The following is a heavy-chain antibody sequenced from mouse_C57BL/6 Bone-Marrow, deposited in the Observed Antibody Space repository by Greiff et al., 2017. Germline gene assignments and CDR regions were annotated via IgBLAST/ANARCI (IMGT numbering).Heavy chain of an antibody. D-gene: IGHD1-1*01. CDR1: GYTFTSYW. J-gene: IGHJ2*01. CDR2: IDPSASYT. V-gene: IGHV1-50*01. CDR3: ARRITTEVAFYFGY. Sequence: QVQLQQPGAELVKPGASVKLSCKASGYTFTSYWMQWVKQRPGQGLEWIGEIDPSASYTNYNQKFKGKATLTVDTSSSTAYMQLSSLTSEDSAVYYCARRITTEVAFYFGYWGQGATLTVSS.